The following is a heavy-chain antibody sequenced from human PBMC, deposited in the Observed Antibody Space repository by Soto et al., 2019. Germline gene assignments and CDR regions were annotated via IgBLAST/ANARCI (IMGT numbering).Heavy chain of an antibody. CDR3: ARERSYCSSTSCFNWFDP. CDR2: INHSGNT. D-gene: IGHD2-2*01. V-gene: IGHV4-34*01. CDR1: GASLSDNY. J-gene: IGHJ5*02. Sequence: SETLSLTCAVYGASLSDNYCNWLRQPPGKGLEWIGEINHSGNTNYNPSLRSRVTISIDTSKNQFSLNLSSVTAADTAVYYCARERSYCSSTSCFNWFDPWGQGTLVTVSS.